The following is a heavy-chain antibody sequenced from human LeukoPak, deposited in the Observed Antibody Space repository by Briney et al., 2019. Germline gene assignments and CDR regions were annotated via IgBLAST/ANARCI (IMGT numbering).Heavy chain of an antibody. CDR3: ARLMVRGVTWFDP. D-gene: IGHD3-10*01. Sequence: PGGSLRLSCAASGFTFSSYEMNWVRQAPGKGLEWVSYISSSGSTIYYADSVKGRFTISRDNSKNTLYLQMNSLRAEDTAVYYCARLMVRGVTWFDPWGQGTLVTVSS. J-gene: IGHJ5*02. CDR1: GFTFSSYE. CDR2: ISSSGSTI. V-gene: IGHV3-48*03.